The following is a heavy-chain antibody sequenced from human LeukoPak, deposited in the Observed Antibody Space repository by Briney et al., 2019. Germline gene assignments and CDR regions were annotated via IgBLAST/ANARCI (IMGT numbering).Heavy chain of an antibody. D-gene: IGHD4-17*01. J-gene: IGHJ4*02. Sequence: SETLSLTCSVSGGSISNTNYYWGWIRQPPGKGLEWIGTVYYSGSSYYNPSLRSRITVSVDTSKNQFSLRLSSITAADTAIYYCARGVRAGLRFSYFDYWGQGTLVTVSS. CDR3: ARGVRAGLRFSYFDY. V-gene: IGHV4-39*07. CDR1: GGSISNTNYY. CDR2: VYYSGSS.